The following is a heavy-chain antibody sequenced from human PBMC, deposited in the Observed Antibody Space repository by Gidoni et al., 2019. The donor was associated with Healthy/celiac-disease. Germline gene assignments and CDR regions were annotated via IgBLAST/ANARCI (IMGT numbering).Heavy chain of an antibody. Sequence: EVQLVEAGGGVVQPGGSPRLSCAAPGFAFSSYGMHWVRQATGKGLEWVSAIGAAGDPYSPGAVKGRFTISRENAKNSLYLQMNSRRAGDTALYYCARGLEGSTFDYWGQGTLVTVSS. D-gene: IGHD3-3*01. J-gene: IGHJ4*02. CDR2: IGAAGDP. CDR1: GFAFSSYG. V-gene: IGHV3-13*05. CDR3: ARGLEGSTFDY.